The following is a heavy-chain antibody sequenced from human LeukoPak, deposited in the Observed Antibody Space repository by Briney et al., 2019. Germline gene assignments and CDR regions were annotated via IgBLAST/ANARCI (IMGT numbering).Heavy chain of an antibody. V-gene: IGHV1-2*02. CDR3: ARDGVYSTNFDAFDI. D-gene: IGHD6-13*01. CDR2: ISPNSGAT. J-gene: IGHJ3*02. Sequence: ASVKVSCMASGYTFTAYYLHWVRQAPGHGLEWMGWISPNSGATKLAQRFQGRVTLTRDTSISTAYMELSRLTSDDTAVYYCARDGVYSTNFDAFDIWGQGTMVTVSS. CDR1: GYTFTAYY.